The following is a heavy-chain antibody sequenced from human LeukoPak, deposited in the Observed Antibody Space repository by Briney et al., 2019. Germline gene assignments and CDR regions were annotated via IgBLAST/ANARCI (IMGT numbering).Heavy chain of an antibody. V-gene: IGHV4-34*01. J-gene: IGHJ5*02. CDR1: GGSFSGYY. CDR3: ARGGRYSSGWYQYNWFDP. D-gene: IGHD6-19*01. Sequence: SETLSLTCAVYGGSFSGYYWSWIRQPPGKGLEWIGEINHSGSTNYNPSLKSRVTISVDTSKNQFSLKLSSVTAADTAVYYCARGGRYSSGWYQYNWFDPWGQGTLVTVSS. CDR2: INHSGST.